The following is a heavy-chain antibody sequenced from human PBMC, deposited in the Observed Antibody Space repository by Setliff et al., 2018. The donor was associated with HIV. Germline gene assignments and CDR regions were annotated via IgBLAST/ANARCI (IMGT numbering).Heavy chain of an antibody. CDR3: ARGRGFSSGSYTFDY. J-gene: IGHJ4*02. D-gene: IGHD6-19*01. V-gene: IGHV4-59*01. Sequence: SETLSLTCTVSGGSISSYYWSWIRQPPGKGLEWIGYIYSSGTTNYNPSIRSRLTISLDTSEKQFSLKLTSVTAADTAIYYCARGRGFSSGSYTFDYWGQGTLVTVSS. CDR1: GGSISSYY. CDR2: IYSSGTT.